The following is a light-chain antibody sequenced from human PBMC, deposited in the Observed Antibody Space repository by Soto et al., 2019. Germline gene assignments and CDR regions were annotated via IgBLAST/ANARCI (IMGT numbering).Light chain of an antibody. CDR2: GAS. CDR1: ERVASNY. CDR3: QQYGGSPWT. V-gene: IGKV3-20*01. J-gene: IGKJ1*01. Sequence: EVRLSQSPGTLSLSAGERATLFCRASERVASNYLAWYQQKPGQAPRLLIYGASSRATGIPDRFSGSGSGTDFTLTISRLEPEDFAVFYCQQYGGSPWTFGQGTKVAIK.